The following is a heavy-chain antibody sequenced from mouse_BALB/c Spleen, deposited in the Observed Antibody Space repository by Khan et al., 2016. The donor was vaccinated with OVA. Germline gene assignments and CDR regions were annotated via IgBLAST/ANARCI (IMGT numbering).Heavy chain of an antibody. CDR3: ARAGYGGFAY. Sequence: EVELVESGGGLVKPGGSLKLSCAASGFTFSDYYMYWVRQTPEKRLEWVATISDGGSYTYYPASVKGRFTISRDNAKNNLYLQMSSLKSEDTAIYYWARAGYGGFAYWGQGTLVTVSA. D-gene: IGHD1-1*02. V-gene: IGHV5-4*02. CDR2: ISDGGSYT. J-gene: IGHJ3*01. CDR1: GFTFSDYY.